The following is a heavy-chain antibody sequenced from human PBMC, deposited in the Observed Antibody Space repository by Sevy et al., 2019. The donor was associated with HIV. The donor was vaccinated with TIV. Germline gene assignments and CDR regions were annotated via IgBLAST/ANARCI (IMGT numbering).Heavy chain of an antibody. J-gene: IGHJ6*02. D-gene: IGHD4-17*01. CDR3: VKGPHPAVTTSYALDV. Sequence: GGSLRLSCAASGFIFKSYGMHWVRQAPGKGLEWVTFIRNDGSTKYYADSVRGRFTASRDNSKNTLYQQMNSLRPEDTAVYYCVKGPHPAVTTSYALDVWGQGTTVTVSS. V-gene: IGHV3-30*02. CDR1: GFIFKSYG. CDR2: IRNDGSTK.